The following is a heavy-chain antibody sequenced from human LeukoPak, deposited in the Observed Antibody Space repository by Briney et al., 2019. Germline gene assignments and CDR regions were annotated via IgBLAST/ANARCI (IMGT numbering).Heavy chain of an antibody. CDR1: GFTFSSYA. V-gene: IGHV3-23*01. CDR2: ISGSVGST. CDR3: AKVPDRSYDSSGYYVDY. Sequence: GGSLRLSCAASGFTFSSYAMSWVRQAPGKGLEWVSAISGSVGSTYYADSVKGRFTISRDNSKNTLYLQMNSLRAEDTAVYYCAKVPDRSYDSSGYYVDYWGQGTLVTVSS. D-gene: IGHD3-22*01. J-gene: IGHJ4*02.